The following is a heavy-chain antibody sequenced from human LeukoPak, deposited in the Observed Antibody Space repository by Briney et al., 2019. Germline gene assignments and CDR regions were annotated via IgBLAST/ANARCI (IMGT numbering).Heavy chain of an antibody. CDR3: ARGRVSSSSWYSTYYYYFYMDV. Sequence: SETLSLTCSVSGDSISIYYWSWIRQPPGKGLEWIGYIDHTGSTKYNPSLNSRVTISRNTSKNHFSLELSPVTAADTAVYFCARGRVSSSSWYSTYYYYFYMDVGGKGTTVSVSS. CDR1: GDSISIYY. J-gene: IGHJ6*03. V-gene: IGHV4-59*01. CDR2: IDHTGST. D-gene: IGHD6-13*01.